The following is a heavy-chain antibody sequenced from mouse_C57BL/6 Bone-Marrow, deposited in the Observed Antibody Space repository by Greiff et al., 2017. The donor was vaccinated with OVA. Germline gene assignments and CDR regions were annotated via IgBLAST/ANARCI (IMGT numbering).Heavy chain of an antibody. V-gene: IGHV14-4*01. CDR2: IDPENGDT. CDR1: GFNIKDDY. D-gene: IGHD1-1*01. Sequence: EVQLVESGAELVRPGASVKLSCTASGFNIKDDYMHWVKQRPEQGLEWIGWIDPENGDTEYASKFQGKATITADTSSNTAYLQLSSLTSEDTAVYYCTTTTVVAFDYWGQGTTLTVSS. CDR3: TTTTVVAFDY. J-gene: IGHJ2*01.